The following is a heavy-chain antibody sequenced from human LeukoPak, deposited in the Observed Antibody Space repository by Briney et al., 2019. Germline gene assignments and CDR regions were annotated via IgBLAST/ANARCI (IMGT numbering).Heavy chain of an antibody. J-gene: IGHJ4*02. Sequence: ASVKVSCKVSGYTLTELSMHWVRQAPGKGLEWMGGFDPEDGETIYAQKFQGRVTMTEDTSTDTAYMELSGLRSEDTAVYYCATGVTIFGVALFDYWGQGTLVTVSS. CDR3: ATGVTIFGVALFDY. V-gene: IGHV1-24*01. CDR1: GYTLTELS. D-gene: IGHD3-3*01. CDR2: FDPEDGET.